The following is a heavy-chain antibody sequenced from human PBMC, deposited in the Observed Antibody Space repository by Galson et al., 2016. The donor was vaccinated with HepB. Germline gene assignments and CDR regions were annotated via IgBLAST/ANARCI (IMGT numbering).Heavy chain of an antibody. J-gene: IGHJ4*02. CDR3: ASGYVATIGDY. D-gene: IGHD5-12*01. CDR1: GFDFGTYG. CDR2: IWFDGGNK. Sequence: SLRLSCAASGFDFGTYGIHWVRQAPGKGLEWLSVIWFDGGNKFYADAVQGRFTISRDNSENTAYLHMNGLRVEDTAVYYCASGYVATIGDYWGQGTLVTVSS. V-gene: IGHV3-33*01.